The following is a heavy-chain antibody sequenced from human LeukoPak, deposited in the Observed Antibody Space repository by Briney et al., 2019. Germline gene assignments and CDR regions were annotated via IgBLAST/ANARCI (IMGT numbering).Heavy chain of an antibody. J-gene: IGHJ4*02. CDR1: GFTFSSYA. CDR2: VRGSDAGT. D-gene: IGHD1-26*01. Sequence: GGSLRLSCAASGFTFSSYAMNWVRQAPGKGLEWVSAVRGSDAGTSYADSVKGRFTISRDNSKNTLYLQMNSLTAEDTAVYYCAKNRGGSYYSGSDYWGQGTLVTVSS. CDR3: AKNRGGSYYSGSDY. V-gene: IGHV3-23*01.